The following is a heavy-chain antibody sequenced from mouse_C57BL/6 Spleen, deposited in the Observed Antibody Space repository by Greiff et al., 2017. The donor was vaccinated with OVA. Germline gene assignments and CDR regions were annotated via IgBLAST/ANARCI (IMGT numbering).Heavy chain of an antibody. V-gene: IGHV1-54*01. CDR3: ARWDYGSSPWLAY. Sequence: QVQLKQSGAELVRPGTSVKVSCKASGYAFTNYLIEWVKQRPGQGLEWIGVINPGSGGTNYNEKFKGKATLTADKSSSTAYMQLSSLTSEDSAVYFCARWDYGSSPWLAYWGQGTLVTVSA. CDR2: INPGSGGT. J-gene: IGHJ3*01. CDR1: GYAFTNYL. D-gene: IGHD1-1*01.